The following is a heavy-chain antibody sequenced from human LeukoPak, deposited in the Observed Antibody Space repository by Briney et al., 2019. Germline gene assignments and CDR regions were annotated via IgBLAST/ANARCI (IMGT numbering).Heavy chain of an antibody. J-gene: IGHJ4*02. D-gene: IGHD3-3*01. V-gene: IGHV3-23*01. CDR3: AKDRNDFWSGN. CDR2: ISGSGGST. CDR1: GFTFSSYA. Sequence: GGSLRLSCAASGFTFSSYAMSRVRQAPGKGLEWVSAISGSGGSTYYADSVKGRFTISRDNSKNTLYLQMNSLRAEDTAVYYCAKDRNDFWSGNWGQGTLVTVSS.